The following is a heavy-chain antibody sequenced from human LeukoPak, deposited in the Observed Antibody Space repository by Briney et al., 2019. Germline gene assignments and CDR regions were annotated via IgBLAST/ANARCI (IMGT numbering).Heavy chain of an antibody. CDR1: GFTFSSYW. Sequence: GGSLRLSCAASGFTFSSYWMSWVRQAPGKGLEWVANIKQDGSEKYYVDSVKGRFTISRDNAKNSLYLQMNSLRAEDTAVYYCARDPGSSWPYWYFDLWGRGTLVTVSS. CDR2: IKQDGSEK. J-gene: IGHJ2*01. CDR3: ARDPGSSWPYWYFDL. V-gene: IGHV3-7*01. D-gene: IGHD6-13*01.